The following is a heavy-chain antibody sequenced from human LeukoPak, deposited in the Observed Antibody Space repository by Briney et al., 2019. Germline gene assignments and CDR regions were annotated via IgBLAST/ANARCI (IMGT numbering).Heavy chain of an antibody. CDR2: ISGSGGST. Sequence: GGSLRLSCAASEFTFSSYGMSWVRQAPGKGLEWASAISGSGGSTYYADSVKGRFTISRDNSKNTLYLQMNSLRAEDTAVYYCAKGVRNYYAIWGQGTLVTVSS. J-gene: IGHJ4*02. CDR3: AKGVRNYYAI. CDR1: EFTFSSYG. D-gene: IGHD3-10*01. V-gene: IGHV3-23*01.